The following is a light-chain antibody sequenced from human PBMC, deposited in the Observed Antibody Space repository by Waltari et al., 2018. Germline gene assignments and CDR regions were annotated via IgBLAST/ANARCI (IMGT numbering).Light chain of an antibody. CDR2: RES. V-gene: IGLV3-9*01. J-gene: IGLJ2*01. CDR3: QVWDSSYVV. Sequence: SYELTQVLPVSVALGQTARITCGRNNIGSKNVHWYQQKPGQAPVLVIYRESNRPSGIPERLSGSNSGNTATLTSSRAQAGDEADYYCQVWDSSYVVFGGGTKLTVL. CDR1: NIGSKN.